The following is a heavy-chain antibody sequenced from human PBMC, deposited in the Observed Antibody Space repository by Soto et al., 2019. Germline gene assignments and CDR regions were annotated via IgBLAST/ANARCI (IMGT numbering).Heavy chain of an antibody. J-gene: IGHJ3*02. Sequence: EASVKVSCKASGYTFTSYGITWVRQAPGQGLEWMGWISAYNGNTNYAQKLQGRVTMTTDTSTSTAYMELRSLRSDDTAVYYCARNDYGDYDDALDIWGQGTMVTVSS. V-gene: IGHV1-18*01. CDR2: ISAYNGNT. CDR3: ARNDYGDYDDALDI. D-gene: IGHD4-17*01. CDR1: GYTFTSYG.